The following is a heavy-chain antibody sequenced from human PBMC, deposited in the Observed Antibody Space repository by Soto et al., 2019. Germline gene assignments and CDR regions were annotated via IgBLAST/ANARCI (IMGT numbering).Heavy chain of an antibody. V-gene: IGHV5-51*01. CDR2: IYPGDSDT. J-gene: IGHJ6*02. CDR3: ARTAATGKYYYGVDV. Sequence: PGEALKISCNGSGYSFTSDWIGWVRQMPGKGLEWMGIIYPGDSDTRYSPSFQGQVTISADKSISTAYLQWSGLKASDTAMYYCARTAATGKYYYGVDVWGQGTTVTVSS. CDR1: GYSFTSDW. D-gene: IGHD6-13*01.